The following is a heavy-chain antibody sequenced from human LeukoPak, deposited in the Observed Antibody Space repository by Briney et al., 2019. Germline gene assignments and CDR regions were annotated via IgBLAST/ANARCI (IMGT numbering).Heavy chain of an antibody. D-gene: IGHD3-10*01. J-gene: IGHJ4*02. CDR3: ARALLWFGEFRYFDY. V-gene: IGHV3-53*01. CDR1: GFTVSSNY. Sequence: GGSLRLSCAASGFTVSSNYMSWVRQAPGKGLEWVSVIYSGGSTYYADSVKGRFTISRDNSKNTLYLQMNSLRAEDTAVYYCARALLWFGEFRYFDYWGQGTLVTVSS. CDR2: IYSGGST.